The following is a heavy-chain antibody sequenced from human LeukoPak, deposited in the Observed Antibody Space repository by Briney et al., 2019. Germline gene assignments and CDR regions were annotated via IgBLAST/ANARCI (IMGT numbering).Heavy chain of an antibody. Sequence: ASVNVSCKASGYTFTNYVIHWVRQAPGQRLEWMGWINAANSNTKYSEQFQGRVTITRDTSANTAYMEMSSLKSEDTAVYYCARAHQPLWFGDLRVYAMDVWGKGTTVTVSS. CDR2: INAANSNT. V-gene: IGHV1-3*01. CDR3: ARAHQPLWFGDLRVYAMDV. CDR1: GYTFTNYV. J-gene: IGHJ6*04. D-gene: IGHD3-10*01.